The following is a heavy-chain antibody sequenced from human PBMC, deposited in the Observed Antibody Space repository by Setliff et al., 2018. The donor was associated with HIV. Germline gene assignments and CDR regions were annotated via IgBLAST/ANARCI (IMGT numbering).Heavy chain of an antibody. J-gene: IGHJ3*02. CDR3: ARGYCTNAVCSDAFDI. Sequence: ASVKVSCKASGYTFTKYGVSWVRQAPGQGLEWMGWISAYNGNTNYPQKFQGRVTITTDTSTSTAYMELRSLRSDDTAVYYCARGYCTNAVCSDAFDIWGQGTMVTVSS. CDR1: GYTFTKYG. D-gene: IGHD2-8*01. CDR2: ISAYNGNT. V-gene: IGHV1-18*01.